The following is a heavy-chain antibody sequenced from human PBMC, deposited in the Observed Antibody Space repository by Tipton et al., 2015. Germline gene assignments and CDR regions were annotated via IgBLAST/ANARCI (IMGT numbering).Heavy chain of an antibody. D-gene: IGHD3-22*01. J-gene: IGHJ4*02. CDR2: ISWDGIDT. CDR1: GFSFNDYN. V-gene: IGHV3-43*01. Sequence: SLRLSCAGPGFSFNDYNMHWVRQAPGKGLEWVALISWDGIDTYYADSVKGRFTISRDNSKNSLFLQMNSLRTEDTALYYCAKDIGSSGYYYIDYWGQGTLVTVSS. CDR3: AKDIGSSGYYYIDY.